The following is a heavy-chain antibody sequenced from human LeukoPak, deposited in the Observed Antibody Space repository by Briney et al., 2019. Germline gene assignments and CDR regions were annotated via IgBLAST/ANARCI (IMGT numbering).Heavy chain of an antibody. V-gene: IGHV4-39*07. CDR2: INHSGST. J-gene: IGHJ4*02. Sequence: SETLSLTCTVSGGSISSGGYYWSWIRQPPGKGLEWIGEINHSGSTNYNPSLKSRVTISVDTSKNQFSLKLSSVTAADTAVYYCARGQAWYSSSWHFDYWGQGTLVTVSS. CDR3: ARGQAWYSSSWHFDY. D-gene: IGHD6-13*01. CDR1: GGSISSGGYY.